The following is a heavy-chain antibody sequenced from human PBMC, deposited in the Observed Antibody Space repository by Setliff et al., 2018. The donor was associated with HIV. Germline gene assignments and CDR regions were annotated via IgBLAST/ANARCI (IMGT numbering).Heavy chain of an antibody. Sequence: PSETLSLTCTVSGGAIRSDYWNWIRQHPGKGLEWIGSIYNSGSTTYNPTLKSRVTISVDTSKNQFTLRLSSVTAADMAVYYCAREQQLALDYWGQGNLVTVSS. CDR3: AREQQLALDY. CDR1: GGAIRSDY. J-gene: IGHJ4*02. D-gene: IGHD6-13*01. V-gene: IGHV4-59*12. CDR2: IYNSGST.